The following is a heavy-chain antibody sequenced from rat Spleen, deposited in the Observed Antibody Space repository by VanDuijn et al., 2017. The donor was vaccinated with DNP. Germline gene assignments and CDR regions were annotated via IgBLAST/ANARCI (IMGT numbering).Heavy chain of an antibody. V-gene: IGHV5-7*01. CDR1: GFTFSDYN. CDR3: ARPIYNNHGGFAY. Sequence: EVQLVESGGGLVQPGRSLKLSCVASGFTFSDYNMAWVRQAPKKGLEWVASISYDGSSTYYRDSVKGRFTISRDNAKNTLYLQMNSLRSEDMATYYCARPIYNNHGGFAYWGQGTLVTVSS. CDR2: ISYDGSST. J-gene: IGHJ3*01. D-gene: IGHD1-10*01.